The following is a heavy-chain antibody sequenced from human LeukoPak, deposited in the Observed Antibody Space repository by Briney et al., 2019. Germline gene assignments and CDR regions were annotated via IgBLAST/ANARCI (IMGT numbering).Heavy chain of an antibody. CDR1: GATFSDYA. D-gene: IGHD6-19*01. V-gene: IGHV1-69*06. J-gene: IGHJ5*02. Sequence: ASVKVSCKASGATFSDYALNWVRQAPGQGLEWMGGIIPIFGTANYAQKFQGRVTITADKSTSTAYMELSSLRSEDTAVYYCAREESGQWLVPWGQGTLVTVSS. CDR2: IIPIFGTA. CDR3: AREESGQWLVP.